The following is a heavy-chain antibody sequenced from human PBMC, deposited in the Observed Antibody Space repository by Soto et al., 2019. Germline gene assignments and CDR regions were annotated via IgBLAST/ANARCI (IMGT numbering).Heavy chain of an antibody. CDR1: GGSISSYY. CDR3: ARSGGAMVTGYYYYYYGMDV. CDR2: IYYSGST. V-gene: IGHV4-59*01. J-gene: IGHJ6*02. Sequence: SETLSLTCTVSGGSISSYYWSWIRQPPGKGLEWIGYIYYSGSTNYNPSLKSRVTISVDTSKNQFSLKLSSVTAADAAVYYCARSGGAMVTGYYYYYYGMDVWGQGTTVTVSS. D-gene: IGHD5-18*01.